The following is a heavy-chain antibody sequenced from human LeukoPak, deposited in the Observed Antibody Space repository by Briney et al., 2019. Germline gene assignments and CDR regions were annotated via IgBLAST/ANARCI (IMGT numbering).Heavy chain of an antibody. D-gene: IGHD4-11*01. CDR3: ARSNQADDY. CDR2: INPGGSST. J-gene: IGHJ4*02. V-gene: IGHV3-74*01. CDR1: GFTFCSYW. Sequence: GVSLRLYCAASGFTFCSYWMHWLRQVTGKGLVWVSRINPGGSSTAYADSVRGRFTISRDNAKNTLYLQMNSLRADDTAVYYCARSNQADDYWGQGTLVTVSS.